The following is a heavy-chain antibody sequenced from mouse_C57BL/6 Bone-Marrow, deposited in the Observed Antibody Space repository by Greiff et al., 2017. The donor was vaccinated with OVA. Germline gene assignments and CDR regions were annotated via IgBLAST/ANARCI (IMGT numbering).Heavy chain of an antibody. CDR3: ARGDLPWFAY. Sequence: EVQRVESGGGLVKPGGSLKLSCAASGFTFSSYALSWVRQTPEKRLEWVATISDGGSYTYYPDNVKGRFTISRDNAKNTLYLQMSHLKSEDTAMYYCARGDLPWFAYWGQGTLVTVSA. V-gene: IGHV5-4*01. J-gene: IGHJ3*01. CDR1: GFTFSSYA. CDR2: ISDGGSYT. D-gene: IGHD2-1*01.